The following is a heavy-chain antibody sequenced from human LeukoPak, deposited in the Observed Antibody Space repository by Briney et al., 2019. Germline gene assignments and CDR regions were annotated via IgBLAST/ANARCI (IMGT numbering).Heavy chain of an antibody. CDR2: IYHSGST. CDR3: ARVDIEYSSSSTAINWFDP. J-gene: IGHJ5*02. CDR1: GGSISSGGYY. Sequence: SETLSLTCTVSGGSISSGGYYWSWIRQPPGKGLEWIGYIYHSGSTFYNPSLRSRVTVSVDTSKNQFSLKLRYVTAADTAVYYCARVDIEYSSSSTAINWFDPWGQGTLVTVSS. V-gene: IGHV4-30-2*01. D-gene: IGHD6-6*01.